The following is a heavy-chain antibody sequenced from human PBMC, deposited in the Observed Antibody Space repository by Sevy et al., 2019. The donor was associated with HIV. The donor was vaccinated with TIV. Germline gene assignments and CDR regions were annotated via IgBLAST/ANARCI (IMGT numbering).Heavy chain of an antibody. J-gene: IGHJ4*02. CDR2: LSGSGDNA. D-gene: IGHD5-18*01. Sequence: GGSLRLSCAASGFTFRNYDLGWVRQAPGKGLEWVSALSGSGDNAYYADSVKGRFTISRDNSKNTLNLQMKSLRAEDTAMYYCAKDIAGAYTYGYDSANFDYWGQGTLVTVSS. CDR3: AKDIAGAYTYGYDSANFDY. V-gene: IGHV3-23*01. CDR1: GFTFRNYD.